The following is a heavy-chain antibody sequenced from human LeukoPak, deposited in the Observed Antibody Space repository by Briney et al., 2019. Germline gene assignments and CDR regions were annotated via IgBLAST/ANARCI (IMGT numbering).Heavy chain of an antibody. D-gene: IGHD1-26*01. CDR3: ARGWEHGGDWFDP. Sequence: ASVKVSCKASGYNFTDFYIHWVRQAPGQGLEWMGWIKPDSGGTNYAQKFQGRITMTRDTSISAAFLEPNSLRFDDTAVYYCARGWEHGGDWFDPWGQGTLVTVSS. V-gene: IGHV1-2*02. CDR2: IKPDSGGT. CDR1: GYNFTDFY. J-gene: IGHJ5*02.